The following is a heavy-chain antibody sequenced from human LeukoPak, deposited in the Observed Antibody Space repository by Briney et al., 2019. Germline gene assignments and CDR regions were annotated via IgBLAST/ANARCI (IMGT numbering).Heavy chain of an antibody. CDR2: ISSNNNI. Sequence: GGSLRLSCVGSGFTFSSYAMNWVRQAPGRGLEWVSSISSNNNIYYADSVKGRFTISRDNAKNSLSLQMNSLRAEDTAVYYCGREDCNHVRCYGGSDAWGQGTLVTVSS. CDR1: GFTFSSYA. J-gene: IGHJ5*02. CDR3: GREDCNHVRCYGGSDA. D-gene: IGHD2-2*01. V-gene: IGHV3-69-1*01.